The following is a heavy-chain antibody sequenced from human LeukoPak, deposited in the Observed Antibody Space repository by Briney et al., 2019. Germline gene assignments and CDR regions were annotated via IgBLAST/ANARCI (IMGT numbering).Heavy chain of an antibody. CDR1: GSIFMSHW. Sequence: GGSLQISCQCSGSIFMSHWIGGVRRLPGKGGEGRGIIYPGHSYTRYSPSFQGQVTISAPKSINTAYIQWSSLKASDAAMYYCARRPLFSSSSGLDYWGQGTLVTVSS. J-gene: IGHJ4*02. V-gene: IGHV5-51*01. CDR2: IYPGHSYT. CDR3: ARRPLFSSSSGLDY. D-gene: IGHD6-6*01.